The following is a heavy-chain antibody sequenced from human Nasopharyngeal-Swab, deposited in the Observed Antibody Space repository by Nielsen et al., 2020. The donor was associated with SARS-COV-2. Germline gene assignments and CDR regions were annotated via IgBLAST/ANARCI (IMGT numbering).Heavy chain of an antibody. D-gene: IGHD1/OR15-1a*01. CDR2: ISAYNGNT. CDR3: ARVGTPRSYYYYYGMDV. V-gene: IGHV1-18*01. CDR1: LYTFPSYG. Sequence: ASVPVSRLASLYTFPSYGISSVRQAPAQALEWMGWISAYNGNTNYAQKPQGRVTMTTDTSTSTAYMELRSLRSDDTAVYYCARVGTPRSYYYYYGMDVWGQGTTVTVSS. J-gene: IGHJ6*02.